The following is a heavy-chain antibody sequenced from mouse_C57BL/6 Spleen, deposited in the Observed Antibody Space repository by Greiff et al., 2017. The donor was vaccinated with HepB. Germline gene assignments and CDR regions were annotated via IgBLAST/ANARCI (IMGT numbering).Heavy chain of an antibody. CDR3: ARDAHSTLYYFDY. Sequence: QVQLKQPGAELVKPGASVKLSCKASGYTFTSYWMYWVKQRPGRGLEWIGRIDPNSGGTKYNEKFKSKATLTVDKPSSTAYMQLSSLTSEDSAVYYWARDAHSTLYYFDYWGQGTTLTVSP. J-gene: IGHJ2*01. CDR1: GYTFTSYW. CDR2: IDPNSGGT. D-gene: IGHD2-1*01. V-gene: IGHV1-72*01.